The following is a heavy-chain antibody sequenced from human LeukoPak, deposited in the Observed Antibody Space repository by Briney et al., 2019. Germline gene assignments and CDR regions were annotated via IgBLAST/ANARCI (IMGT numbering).Heavy chain of an antibody. Sequence: GGSLRLSCVASGFTFSSDGMHWVRQAAGKGLEWVAFIWSDGSKKYYADSVKGRFTISRDNSKNTLYMQMNSLRSEDTALYYFVRGKQNMDVWGKGTTVTISS. J-gene: IGHJ6*03. V-gene: IGHV3-30*02. CDR2: IWSDGSKK. D-gene: IGHD3-10*01. CDR3: VRGKQNMDV. CDR1: GFTFSSDG.